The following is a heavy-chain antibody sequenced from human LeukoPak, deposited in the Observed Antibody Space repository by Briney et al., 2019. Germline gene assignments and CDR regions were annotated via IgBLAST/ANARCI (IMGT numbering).Heavy chain of an antibody. Sequence: SETLSLTCTVSGGSIGSNYWTWIRQPPGKGLGYIGYIYYTGGTNYNPSLTSRVTISVDTSKNQFSLKLSSVTAAAPAVYFCAKDGNSCWVIDYWGRGTLVTVSS. CDR2: IYYTGGT. D-gene: IGHD6-19*01. CDR3: AKDGNSCWVIDY. CDR1: GGSIGSNY. V-gene: IGHV4-59*12. J-gene: IGHJ4*02.